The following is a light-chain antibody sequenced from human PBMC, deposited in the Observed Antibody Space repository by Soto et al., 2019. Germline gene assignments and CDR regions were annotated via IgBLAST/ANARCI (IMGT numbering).Light chain of an antibody. V-gene: IGLV1-44*01. CDR3: STRHDSHVI. CDR2: SNT. Sequence: QSVLTQPPSVSGTPGQTVTLSCSGSSFNIGTYTVNWYQQLPGTAPRLLIYSNTQRPSGVPDRFSGSKSGTSASLAISGLQSEDEGDYYCSTRHDSHVIFGGGTKLTVL. J-gene: IGLJ2*01. CDR1: SFNIGTYT.